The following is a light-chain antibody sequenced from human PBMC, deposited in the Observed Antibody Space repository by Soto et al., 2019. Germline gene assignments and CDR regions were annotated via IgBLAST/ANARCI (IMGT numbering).Light chain of an antibody. J-gene: IGKJ1*01. V-gene: IGKV3-11*01. CDR3: QQRGNWPRT. CDR2: DAS. CDR1: QSVSSY. Sequence: EIVLTQSPATLSLSPDERATLSCRASQSVSSYLAWYQQKPGQAPRLLIYDASNRATGIPARFSGSGSGTDFTLTISSLEPEDFAVYYCQQRGNWPRTFGQGTKVEIK.